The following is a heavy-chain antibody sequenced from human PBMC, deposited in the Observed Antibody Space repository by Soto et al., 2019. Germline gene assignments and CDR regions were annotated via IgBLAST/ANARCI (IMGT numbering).Heavy chain of an antibody. Sequence: EVQLVESGGGLVQPGGSLRLSCAASGFTFSSYSMNWVRQAPGKGLEWVSYISSSSSTIYYADSVKGRFTISRDNAKNSLYLQMDRLRDEGTAVYYCARDGGVDTAMVPAPGALNPPHYYFDYWGQGTLGTVFS. CDR2: ISSSSSTI. J-gene: IGHJ4*01. CDR3: ARDGGVDTAMVPAPGALNPPHYYFDY. CDR1: GFTFSSYS. D-gene: IGHD5-18*01. V-gene: IGHV3-48*02.